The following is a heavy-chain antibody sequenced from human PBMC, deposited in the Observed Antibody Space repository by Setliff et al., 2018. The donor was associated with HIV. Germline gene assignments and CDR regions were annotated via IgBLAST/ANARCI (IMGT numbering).Heavy chain of an antibody. Sequence: TLSLTCTVPGGSINRSNYYWGWIRQPPGKGLEWIGNIYYSGTTYYSPSLNSRVTISVDRSRNHFSLRLSAVTAADTAVYYCARELDNSDNSDPFDVWGQGTMVTVSS. CDR1: GGSINRSNYY. CDR2: IYYSGTT. D-gene: IGHD4-4*01. CDR3: ARELDNSDNSDPFDV. V-gene: IGHV4-39*02. J-gene: IGHJ3*01.